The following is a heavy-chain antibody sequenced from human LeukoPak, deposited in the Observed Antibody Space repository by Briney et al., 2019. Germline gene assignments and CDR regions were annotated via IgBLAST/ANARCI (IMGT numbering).Heavy chain of an antibody. J-gene: IGHJ5*02. CDR3: ATSVPDYGDYARFDP. CDR2: IYYSGST. D-gene: IGHD4-17*01. Sequence: PSETLSLTCAVSGGSISSGGYSWGWLRQPPGKGLEWIGYIYYSGSTNYNPSLKSRVTISVDTSKSRFSLKPNSVTAADTAVYYCATSVPDYGDYARFDPWGQGTLVTVSS. CDR1: GGSISSGGYS. V-gene: IGHV4-61*08.